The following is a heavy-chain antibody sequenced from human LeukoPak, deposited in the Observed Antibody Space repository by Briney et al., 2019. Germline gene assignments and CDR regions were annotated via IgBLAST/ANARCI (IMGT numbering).Heavy chain of an antibody. V-gene: IGHV3-30-3*01. CDR1: GFTFSSYA. Sequence: GGSLRLSCAASGFTFSSYAMHWVRQAPGKGLEWVAIISYDGSNKYYAGSVKGRFTISRDNSKNTLYLQMNSLRAEDTAVYYCAREGIQLWFGGVGDWFDPWGQGTLVTVSS. CDR2: ISYDGSNK. D-gene: IGHD5-18*01. J-gene: IGHJ5*02. CDR3: AREGIQLWFGGVGDWFDP.